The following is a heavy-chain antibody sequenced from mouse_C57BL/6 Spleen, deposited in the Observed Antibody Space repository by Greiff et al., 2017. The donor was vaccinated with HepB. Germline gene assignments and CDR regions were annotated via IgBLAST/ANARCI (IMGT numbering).Heavy chain of an antibody. CDR2: IDPEDGDT. D-gene: IGHD1-1*01. Sequence: EVQLQQSGAELVRPGASVKLSCTASGFNIKDYYMHWVKQRPEQGLEWIGRIDPEDGDTEYAPKFQGKATMTADTSSNTAYLQLSSLTSEDTAVYYCTTEGSSFYAMDYWGQGTSVTVSS. V-gene: IGHV14-1*01. CDR1: GFNIKDYY. CDR3: TTEGSSFYAMDY. J-gene: IGHJ4*01.